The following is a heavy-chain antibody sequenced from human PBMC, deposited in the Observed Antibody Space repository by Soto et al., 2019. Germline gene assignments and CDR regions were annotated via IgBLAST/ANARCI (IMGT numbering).Heavy chain of an antibody. CDR2: ITSRSSYT. J-gene: IGHJ4*02. D-gene: IGHD3-22*01. Sequence: QVQLVESGGRLVQPGGSLRLSFAASGFTFSDYCMSWIRQAPGKGLEWVSYITSRSSYTIYTDSVRGRFTTSRDNAKNSLCLQMNSLRAEDTAVYYCARADHYDTSGYWKWGQGNLVTVSS. CDR3: ARADHYDTSGYWK. CDR1: GFTFSDYC. V-gene: IGHV3-11*05.